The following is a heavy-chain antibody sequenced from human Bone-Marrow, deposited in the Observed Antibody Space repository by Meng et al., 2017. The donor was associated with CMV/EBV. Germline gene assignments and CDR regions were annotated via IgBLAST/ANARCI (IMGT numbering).Heavy chain of an antibody. CDR3: VGGRYSYGH. CDR2: MNPNSGNK. D-gene: IGHD5-18*01. Sequence: KVSCKASGYTCTSYDINWVRQATGQGLEWMGWMNPNSGNKGYAQKFQGRVTMTRNTSISTAYMELSSLRSEDTAVYYCVGGRYSYGHWGQGTLVTVSS. CDR1: GYTCTSYD. J-gene: IGHJ4*02. V-gene: IGHV1-8*01.